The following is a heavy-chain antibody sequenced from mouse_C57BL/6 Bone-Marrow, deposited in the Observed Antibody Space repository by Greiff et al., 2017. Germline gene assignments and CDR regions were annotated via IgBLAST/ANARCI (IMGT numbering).Heavy chain of an antibody. D-gene: IGHD1-1*01. V-gene: IGHV3-6*01. CDR2: ISYDGSN. CDR3: ARFITTVVATDYFDY. Sequence: EVQLQQSGPGLVKPSQSLSLTCSVTGYSITSGYYWNWIRQFPGNKLEWIGYISYDGSNNYNPSLKNRISITRDTSKNQFFLKLNSVTTEDTATYYCARFITTVVATDYFDYWGQGTTLTVS. J-gene: IGHJ2*01. CDR1: GYSITSGYY.